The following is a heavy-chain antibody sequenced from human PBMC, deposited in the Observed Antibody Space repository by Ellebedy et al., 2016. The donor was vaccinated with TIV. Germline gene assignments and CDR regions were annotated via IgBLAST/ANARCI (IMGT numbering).Heavy chain of an antibody. CDR1: GFTFRNHA. D-gene: IGHD2-15*01. CDR2: MSGNGYVI. J-gene: IGHJ4*02. CDR3: AADRYCSGGNCYWVDY. V-gene: IGHV3-23*01. Sequence: PGGSLRLSCAASGFTFRNHAMNWVRQAPGKGLEWVSEMSGNGYVIKYADSVKGRFTISRDNSKNTLYLQVNSLRAEDTAVYYCAADRYCSGGNCYWVDYWGQGTLVTVSS.